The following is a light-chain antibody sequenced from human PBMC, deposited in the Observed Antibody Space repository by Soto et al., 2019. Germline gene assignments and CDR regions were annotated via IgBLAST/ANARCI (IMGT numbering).Light chain of an antibody. CDR2: STD. V-gene: IGLV1-44*01. Sequence: QSVLTQPPSASGTPGQTVTISCSGSSSNVGKNIVNWYQQVPGTAPKLLIYSTDQRPSGGPDRFSGSTSGTSASLAISGLQSEDEADYYCAAWDDGRNDLYVIGSGTKVTVL. CDR3: AAWDDGRNDLYV. CDR1: SSNVGKNI. J-gene: IGLJ1*01.